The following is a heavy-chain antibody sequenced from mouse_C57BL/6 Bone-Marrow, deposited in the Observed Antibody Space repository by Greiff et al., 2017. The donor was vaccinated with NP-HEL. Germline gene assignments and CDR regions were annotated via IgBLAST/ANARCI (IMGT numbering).Heavy chain of an antibody. D-gene: IGHD4-1*01. CDR3: AREELGRGHFDY. J-gene: IGHJ2*01. V-gene: IGHV1-81*01. CDR2: IYPRSGNT. CDR1: GYTFTSYG. Sequence: VQLQQSGAELARPGASVKLSCKASGYTFTSYGISWVKQRTGQGLEWIGEIYPRSGNTYYNENFKGKATLTADKSSSTAYRDLRSLTSEDSAVYFCAREELGRGHFDYWGQGTTLTVSS.